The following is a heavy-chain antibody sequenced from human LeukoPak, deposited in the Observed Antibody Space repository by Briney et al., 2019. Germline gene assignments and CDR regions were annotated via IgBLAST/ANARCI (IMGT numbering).Heavy chain of an antibody. CDR3: VTTRG. Sequence: GGSLRLSCVASGFTFSNYEMNWVRQTPGTGLEWVSYISDHGKSRNYVDSVKGRFTISRDNSKNTVDLQMSSLRPEDTAVYYCVTTRGWGQGTLVTVSS. V-gene: IGHV3-48*03. CDR1: GFTFSNYE. CDR2: ISDHGKSR. D-gene: IGHD1-26*01. J-gene: IGHJ1*01.